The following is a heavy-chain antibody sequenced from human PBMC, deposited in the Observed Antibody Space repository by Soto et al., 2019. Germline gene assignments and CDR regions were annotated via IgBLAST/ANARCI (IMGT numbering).Heavy chain of an antibody. CDR3: AKLGVPTVDYYYGMDV. D-gene: IGHD4-17*01. J-gene: IGHJ6*02. V-gene: IGHV3-23*01. CDR2: ISGSGGST. CDR1: GFTFSSYA. Sequence: HPGGSLRLSCAASGFTFSSYAMSWVRQAPGKGLEWVSAISGSGGSTYYADSVKGRFTISRDNSKNTLYLQMNSLRAEDTAVYYCAKLGVPTVDYYYGMDVWGQGNTVTVS.